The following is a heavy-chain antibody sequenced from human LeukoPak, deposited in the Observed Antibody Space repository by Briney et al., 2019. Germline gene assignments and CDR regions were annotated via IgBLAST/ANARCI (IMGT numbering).Heavy chain of an antibody. Sequence: SETLSLTCAVYGGSFSGYYWSWIRQPPGKGLEWIGEINHSGSTNYNPSLKSRVTMSLDTSKNQFSLRLSSVTAADTAVYYCVRVSGSSDWFDPWGQGTLVTVSS. CDR2: INHSGST. CDR1: GGSFSGYY. V-gene: IGHV4-34*01. J-gene: IGHJ5*02. CDR3: VRVSGSSDWFDP.